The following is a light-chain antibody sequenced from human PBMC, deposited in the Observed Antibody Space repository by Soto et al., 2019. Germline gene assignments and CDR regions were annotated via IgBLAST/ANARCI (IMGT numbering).Light chain of an antibody. V-gene: IGKV1-12*01. CDR1: QGINSR. J-gene: IGKJ4*01. Sequence: DIQMTQSPSSVSASVGDRVTIACRASQGINSRLAWYQQKPGKAPKLLIYTASSLESGVPSRFSGSGSGTEFTLTINRLQPEDFATYYCQQANSFPLTFGGGTKVEIK. CDR2: TAS. CDR3: QQANSFPLT.